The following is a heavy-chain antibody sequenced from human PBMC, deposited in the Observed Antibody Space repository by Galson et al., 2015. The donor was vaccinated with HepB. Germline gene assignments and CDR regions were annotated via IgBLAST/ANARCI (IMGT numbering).Heavy chain of an antibody. CDR1: GSTFTSYA. CDR2: INTNTGNP. CDR3: ASTSAVADGLEMDV. V-gene: IGHV7-4-1*02. Sequence: SVTVSCKASGSTFTSYALNWVRQAPGQGLEWMGWINTNTGNPGYAQGFTGRFVFSLDTSVSTAHLQISSLKAEDTAVYYCASTSAVADGLEMDVWGHKTAVTVSS. D-gene: IGHD6-13*01. J-gene: IGHJ6*02.